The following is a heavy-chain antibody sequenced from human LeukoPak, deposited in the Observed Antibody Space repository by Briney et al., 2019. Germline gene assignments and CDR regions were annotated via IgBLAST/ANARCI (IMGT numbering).Heavy chain of an antibody. CDR2: ITSSSTYI. D-gene: IGHD4-11*01. CDR3: ARDLTVTSTCWFDR. V-gene: IGHV3-21*01. Sequence: GGSLRLSCAVSGFTFSSYTMNWVCQAPGKGLEWVSSITSSSTYIYYADSVKGRFTISRDNAKNSLYLQMNSLRAEDTAMYYCARDLTVTSTCWFDRWGQGTLVTVSS. J-gene: IGHJ5*02. CDR1: GFTFSSYT.